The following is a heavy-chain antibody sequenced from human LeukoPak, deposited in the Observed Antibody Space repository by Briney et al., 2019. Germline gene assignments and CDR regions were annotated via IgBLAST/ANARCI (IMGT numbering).Heavy chain of an antibody. CDR2: ISYDGSNK. Sequence: GRSLRLSCAASGFTFSSYGMHWVRQAPGKGLEWVAIISYDGSNKYYADSVKGRFTISRDNSKNTLYVQMNSLRAEDTAVYYCAKDFYSSSSGGIDYWGQGTLVTVSS. CDR3: AKDFYSSSSGGIDY. D-gene: IGHD6-6*01. CDR1: GFTFSSYG. V-gene: IGHV3-30*18. J-gene: IGHJ4*02.